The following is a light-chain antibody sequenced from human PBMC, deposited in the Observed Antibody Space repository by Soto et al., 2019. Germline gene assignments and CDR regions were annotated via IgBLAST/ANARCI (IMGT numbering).Light chain of an antibody. J-gene: IGKJ3*01. CDR2: DAS. CDR1: QSVSSY. V-gene: IGKV3-11*01. CDR3: QQRSNLVT. Sequence: EIVLTQSPATLSLSPGERATLSCRASQSVSSYLAWYQQKPGQAPRLLIYDASNRATGIPARFSGSGSGTDFTLTISSLEPEDVAVYYCQQRSNLVTFGPGTKVDIK.